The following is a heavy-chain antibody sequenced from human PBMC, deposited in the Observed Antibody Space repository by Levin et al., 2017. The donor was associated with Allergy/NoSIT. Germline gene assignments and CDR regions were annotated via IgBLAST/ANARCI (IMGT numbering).Heavy chain of an antibody. CDR2: FSYDGNNE. Sequence: GESLKISCVGSGFTFSNHGIHWVRQAPGKGLEWVSVFSYDGNNEYYADSVKGRFTMSRHNSKNTVYLQLNSLRAEDTALYYCARTGGNHRHDFDFWGQGILVTVSP. D-gene: IGHD1-1*01. CDR1: GFTFSNHG. J-gene: IGHJ4*02. V-gene: IGHV3-30*03. CDR3: ARTGGNHRHDFDF.